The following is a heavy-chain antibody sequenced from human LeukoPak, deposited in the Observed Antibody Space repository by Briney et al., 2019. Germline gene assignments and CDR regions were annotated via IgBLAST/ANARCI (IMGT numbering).Heavy chain of an antibody. CDR1: GYTFTSYG. Sequence: ASVKVSCKASGYTFTSYGISWVRQAPGQGLEWMGWISAYNGNTNYAQKLQGRVTMTTDTSTSTAYMELRSLRSDDTAVYYCARDYNDGGWELLWYWGQGTLVTVSS. V-gene: IGHV1-18*01. CDR3: ARDYNDGGWELLWY. J-gene: IGHJ4*02. CDR2: ISAYNGNT. D-gene: IGHD1-26*01.